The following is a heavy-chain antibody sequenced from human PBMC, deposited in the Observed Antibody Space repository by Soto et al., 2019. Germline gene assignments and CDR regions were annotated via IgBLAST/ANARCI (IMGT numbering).Heavy chain of an antibody. V-gene: IGHV4-31*02. CDR1: GGSISSGGYY. J-gene: IGHJ3*02. CDR3: ASEWVVPAASVGNIDAFDI. Sequence: LCGGSISSGGYYWSWIRQHPGKGLEWIGYIYYSGSTYYNPSLKSRVTISVDTSKNQFSLKLSSVTAADTAVYYCASEWVVPAASVGNIDAFDIWGQGTMVTVSS. D-gene: IGHD2-2*01. CDR2: IYYSGST.